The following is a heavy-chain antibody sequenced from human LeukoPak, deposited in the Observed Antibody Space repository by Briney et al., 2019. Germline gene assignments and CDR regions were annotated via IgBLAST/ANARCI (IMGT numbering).Heavy chain of an antibody. Sequence: SETLSLTCDVSGGSISRTNWWSWVRQSPGQGLEWIGEISLSGRTNYNPSLQSPVTMSLDESKNQLSLDLASVTAADTAVYYCSRESGAFSPFGYWGQGTLVTVHS. CDR1: GGSISRTNW. CDR3: SRESGAFSPFGY. V-gene: IGHV4-4*02. J-gene: IGHJ4*02. D-gene: IGHD1-26*01. CDR2: ISLSGRT.